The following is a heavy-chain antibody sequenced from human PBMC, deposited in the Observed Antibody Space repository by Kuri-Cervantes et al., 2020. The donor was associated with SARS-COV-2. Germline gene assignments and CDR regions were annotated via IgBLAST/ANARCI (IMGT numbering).Heavy chain of an antibody. V-gene: IGHV4-39*01. Sequence: SETPSLTCTVSGGSISSSSYYWGWIRQPPGKGLEWIGSIYYSGSTYYNPSLKSRVTISVDTSKNQFSLKLGSVTAADTAVYYCARRLEYANAFDIWGQGTMVTVSS. D-gene: IGHD2-2*01. CDR2: IYYSGST. CDR3: ARRLEYANAFDI. J-gene: IGHJ3*02. CDR1: GGSISSSSYY.